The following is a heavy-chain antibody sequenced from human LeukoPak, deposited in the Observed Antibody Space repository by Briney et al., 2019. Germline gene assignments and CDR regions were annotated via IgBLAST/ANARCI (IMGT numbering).Heavy chain of an antibody. D-gene: IGHD3-3*01. CDR1: GGSISSYY. CDR3: ARSGAVLRFLESSWFDP. CDR2: IYYSGST. J-gene: IGHJ5*02. V-gene: IGHV4-59*01. Sequence: MTSETLSLTCTVSGGSISSYYWSWIRQPPGKGLEWIGYIYYSGSTNYNPSLKSRVTIPVDTSKNQFSLKLSSVTAADTAVYYCARSGAVLRFLESSWFDPWGQGTLVTVSS.